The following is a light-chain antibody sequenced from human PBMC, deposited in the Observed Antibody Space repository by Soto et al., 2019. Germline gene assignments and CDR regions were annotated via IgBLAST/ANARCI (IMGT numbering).Light chain of an antibody. CDR3: QKYISASLA. J-gene: IGKJ4*02. Sequence: DIQMTQPPSSLSASLGDRVTITCRASQGIGVALAWFQQKPGKVPKLLICAASALQSGVQSLFSASGSGTDFILIISSLLPDISGTHYCQKYISASLAFVGGTKIDIK. CDR2: AAS. V-gene: IGKV1-27*01. CDR1: QGIGVA.